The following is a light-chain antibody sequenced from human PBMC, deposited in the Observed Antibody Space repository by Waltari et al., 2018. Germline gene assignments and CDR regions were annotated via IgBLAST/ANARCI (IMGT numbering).Light chain of an antibody. CDR3: ATWDSGLSAGV. V-gene: IGLV1-51*01. CDR1: NSNIETNY. Sequence: QSVLTQPPSVSAAPGQKVSISCSGSNSNIETNYVSWYQQLPVAAPKRLIYDDNKRSSGIPDRFSGSKSGTSATLGITGLQTGDEADYYCATWDSGLSAGVFGGGTKLTVL. CDR2: DDN. J-gene: IGLJ3*02.